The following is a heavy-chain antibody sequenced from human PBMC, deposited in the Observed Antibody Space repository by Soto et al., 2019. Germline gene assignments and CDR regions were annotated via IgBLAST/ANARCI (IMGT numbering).Heavy chain of an antibody. CDR2: IYPGDSDT. CDR1: GYTFTDYW. V-gene: IGHV5-51*01. Sequence: GESLKISCKGSGYTFTDYWIGWVRQLPGKGLEWMGIIYPGDSDTRYSPSFQGQVTITADKSTSTAYLQWNTLKASDTAMYYCERHNTNLRYYYYAMDVWGQGTPVTVSS. CDR3: ERHNTNLRYYYYAMDV. J-gene: IGHJ6*02.